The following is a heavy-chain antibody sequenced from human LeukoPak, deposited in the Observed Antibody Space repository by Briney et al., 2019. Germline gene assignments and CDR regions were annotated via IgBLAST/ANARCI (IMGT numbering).Heavy chain of an antibody. Sequence: GGSLRLSCAASGLTFNSYTMNWVRQAPGKGLEWVSYISTSSNIYYADSVKGRFTISRDNAKNSLFLQMNSLRLEDTAVYYCARAFDIWGQGTMVTVSS. CDR1: GLTFNSYT. J-gene: IGHJ3*02. CDR2: ISTSSNI. CDR3: ARAFDI. V-gene: IGHV3-48*01.